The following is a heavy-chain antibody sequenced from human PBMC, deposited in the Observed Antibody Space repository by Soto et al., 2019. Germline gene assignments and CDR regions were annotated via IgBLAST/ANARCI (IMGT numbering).Heavy chain of an antibody. V-gene: IGHV3-23*01. CDR1: GFTFSDYV. J-gene: IGHJ3*02. Sequence: SLRLSCTASGFTFSDYVMSWVRQAPGRGLEWVSAISGGGSSTYYADSVKGRFTISRDNSKNTLYLQMNSLRAEDTAVYYCARDIYYDILTGTPTDAFDIWGQGTMVTVS. CDR3: ARDIYYDILTGTPTDAFDI. D-gene: IGHD3-9*01. CDR2: ISGGGSST.